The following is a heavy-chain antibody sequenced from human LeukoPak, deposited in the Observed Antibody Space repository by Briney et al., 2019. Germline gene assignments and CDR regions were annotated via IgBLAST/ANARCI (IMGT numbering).Heavy chain of an antibody. J-gene: IGHJ4*02. CDR1: GFTFSSYD. CDR2: IGTAGDT. V-gene: IGHV3-13*01. CDR3: AKDALISFRGAWSQSDS. Sequence: GGSLRLSCAASGFTFSSYDMHWVRQGTGKGLEWVSGIGTAGDTYYPGSVKGRFTISRDNSKNTLYLQMNSLRAEDTAVYYCAKDALISFRGAWSQSDSWGQGTLVTVSS. D-gene: IGHD3-16*02.